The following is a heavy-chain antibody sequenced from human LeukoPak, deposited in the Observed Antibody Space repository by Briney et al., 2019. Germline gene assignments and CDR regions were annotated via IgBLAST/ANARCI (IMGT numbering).Heavy chain of an antibody. CDR3: ARDSIAVATNFDY. Sequence: PSETLSLTCTVSGGSISSDYWSWIRQPPGKGLEWIGYIYYSGSTNYNTSLKSRVTISVDTSRNQFSLKLSSVTAADTAVYYCARDSIAVATNFDYWGQGTLVTVSS. D-gene: IGHD6-19*01. V-gene: IGHV4-59*12. CDR2: IYYSGST. J-gene: IGHJ4*02. CDR1: GGSISSDY.